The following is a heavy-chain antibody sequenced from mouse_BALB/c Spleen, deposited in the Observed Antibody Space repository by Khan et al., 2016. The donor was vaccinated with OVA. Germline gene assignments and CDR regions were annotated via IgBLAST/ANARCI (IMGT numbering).Heavy chain of an antibody. V-gene: IGHV3-2*02. Sequence: EVQLQESGPGLVKPSQSLSLTCTVTGYSITSDYAWNWIRQFPGNKLEWMGYINYSGSTSYHPSLKSRISITRDTSKNQFFLQLKSVTTEATATYYCARGVRLTYWGQGTLVTVSA. D-gene: IGHD2-14*01. CDR3: ARGVRLTY. CDR1: GYSITSDYA. CDR2: INYSGST. J-gene: IGHJ3*01.